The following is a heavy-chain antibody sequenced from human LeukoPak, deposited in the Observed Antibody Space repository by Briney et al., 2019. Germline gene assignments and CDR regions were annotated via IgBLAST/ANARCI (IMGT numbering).Heavy chain of an antibody. CDR2: ISSAYTST. J-gene: IGHJ4*02. Sequence: SCAXXGFXXXXFVMNWVRQAPGKGLEWVXYISSAYTSTHYPHFLSLRFTISRHDAYNSAYLQMNSLRVEDTALYFCAREITSWSAPLTDYWGQGTLVTVSA. V-gene: IGHV3-48*03. D-gene: IGHD2-2*01. CDR3: AREITSWSAPLTDY. CDR1: GFXXXXFV.